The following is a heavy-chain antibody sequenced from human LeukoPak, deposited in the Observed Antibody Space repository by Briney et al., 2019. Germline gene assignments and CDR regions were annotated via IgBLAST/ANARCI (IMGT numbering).Heavy chain of an antibody. D-gene: IGHD1-26*01. CDR3: ARHGWGWELLGGYFDY. CDR1: GGSISSSSYY. Sequence: SETLSLTCTVSGGSISSSSYYWGWIRQPPGKGLEWIGSIYYSGSTYYNPSLKSRVTISVDTPKNQFSLKLSSVTAADTAVYYCARHGWGWELLGGYFDYWGQGTLVTVSS. CDR2: IYYSGST. J-gene: IGHJ4*02. V-gene: IGHV4-39*01.